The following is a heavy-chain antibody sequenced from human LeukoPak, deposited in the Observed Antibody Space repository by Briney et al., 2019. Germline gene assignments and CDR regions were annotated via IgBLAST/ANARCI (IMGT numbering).Heavy chain of an antibody. CDR3: ARDRNGDYDFWSGYFNNWFDP. CDR2: IYYSGST. J-gene: IGHJ5*02. D-gene: IGHD3-3*01. Sequence: PSETLSVTCTVSGGSISSHYWSWIRQPPGKGLEWIGYIYYSGSTNYNPSLKSRVTISVDTSKNQFSLKLSSVTAADTAVYYCARDRNGDYDFWSGYFNNWFDPWGQGTLVTVSS. CDR1: GGSISSHY. V-gene: IGHV4-59*11.